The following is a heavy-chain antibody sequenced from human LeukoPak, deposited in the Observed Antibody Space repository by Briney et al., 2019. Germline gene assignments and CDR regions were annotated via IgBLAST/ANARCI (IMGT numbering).Heavy chain of an antibody. J-gene: IGHJ5*02. CDR2: IYTSGST. D-gene: IGHD2-2*02. CDR1: GGSISSYY. V-gene: IGHV4-4*07. Sequence: SETLSLTCTVSGGSISSYYWSWIRQPAGKGLEWIGRIYTSGSTNYNPSLKSRVTISVDTSKNQFSLKLSSVTAADTAVYYCARGLVVPAAIQEDWFDPWGQGTLVTVSS. CDR3: ARGLVVPAAIQEDWFDP.